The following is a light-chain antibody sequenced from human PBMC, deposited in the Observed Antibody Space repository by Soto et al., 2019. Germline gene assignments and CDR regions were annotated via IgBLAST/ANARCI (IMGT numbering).Light chain of an antibody. CDR3: QTWGTDIVV. CDR1: SGHSSYA. V-gene: IGLV4-69*01. Sequence: QLVLTQSPSASASLGASVKLTCTLSSGHSSYAIAWHQQQPEKGPRYLMKLNSDGSHSKGDGIPDRFSGSSSGAERYLTISSLQSXDEADYYCQTWGTDIVVFGGGTKLTV. CDR2: LNSDGSH. J-gene: IGLJ2*01.